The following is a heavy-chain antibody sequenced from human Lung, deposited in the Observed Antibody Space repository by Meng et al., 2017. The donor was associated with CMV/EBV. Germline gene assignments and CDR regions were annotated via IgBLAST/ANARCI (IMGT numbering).Heavy chain of an antibody. CDR2: IHPGDSET. D-gene: IGHD1/OR15-1a*01. Sequence: SCKGSGQTFTTYWIAWVRQMPGKGLEWMGVIHPGDSETRYSPSFQGHVTISADMSLSVAYLQWSSLKASDTAIFYCATVGLDQRFENWGQGNLVTVSS. J-gene: IGHJ4*02. V-gene: IGHV5-51*01. CDR1: GQTFTTYW. CDR3: ATVGLDQRFEN.